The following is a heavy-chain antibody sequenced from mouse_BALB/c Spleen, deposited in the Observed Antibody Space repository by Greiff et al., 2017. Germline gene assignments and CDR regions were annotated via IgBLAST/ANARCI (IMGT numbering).Heavy chain of an antibody. V-gene: IGHV1S22*01. J-gene: IGHJ2*01. CDR2: IYPGSGST. Sequence: LQQPGSELVRPGASVKLSCKASGYTFTSYWMHWLKQRPGQGLEWIGNIYPGSGSTNYDEKFKSKATLTVDTSSSTAYMQLSSLTSEDSAVYYCTRSSNYFDYWGQGTTLTVSS. CDR3: TRSSNYFDY. CDR1: GYTFTSYW.